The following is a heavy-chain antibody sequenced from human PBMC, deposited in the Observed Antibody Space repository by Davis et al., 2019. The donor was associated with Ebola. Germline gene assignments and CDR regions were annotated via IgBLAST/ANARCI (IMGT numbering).Heavy chain of an antibody. V-gene: IGHV3-23*01. CDR3: AKDPNGDYFGAFDN. CDR2: IVGSGKT. CDR1: GFTFSNFA. D-gene: IGHD4-17*01. J-gene: IGHJ3*02. Sequence: GESLKISCVASGFTFSNFAFVWVRQTPGRGLEWVSTIVGSGKTYYADSVKGRFTISRDSSRNTVYLEMNSLRAEDTAVYYCAKDPNGDYFGAFDNWAKGQWSPSLQ.